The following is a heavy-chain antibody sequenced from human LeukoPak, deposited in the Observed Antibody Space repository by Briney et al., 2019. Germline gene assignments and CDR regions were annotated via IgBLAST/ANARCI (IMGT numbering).Heavy chain of an antibody. CDR2: IVVGSGNT. D-gene: IGHD6-6*01. CDR1: GFTFTSSA. J-gene: IGHJ6*03. CDR3: AAAHSSSGLRCYYYYYMDV. V-gene: IGHV1-58*02. Sequence: SVKVSCKASGFTFTSSAMQWVRQARGQRLEWIGWIVVGSGNTNYAQKFQERVTITRDMSTSTAYMELSSLRSEDTAVYYCAAAHSSSGLRCYYYYYMDVWGKGTTVTVSS.